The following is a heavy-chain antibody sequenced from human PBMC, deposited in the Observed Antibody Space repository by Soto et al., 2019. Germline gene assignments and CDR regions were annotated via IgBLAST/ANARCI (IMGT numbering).Heavy chain of an antibody. CDR1: GGSFSGYY. Sequence: PSETLSLTCAVYGGSFSGYYWSWIRQPPGKGLEWIGSIYYSGSTYYNPSLKSRVTISVDTSKNQFSLKLTSVTAADTAVYYCAREGTITSFNSWGQGTLVTVSS. J-gene: IGHJ4*02. V-gene: IGHV4-34*01. CDR2: IYYSGST. D-gene: IGHD3-10*01. CDR3: AREGTITSFNS.